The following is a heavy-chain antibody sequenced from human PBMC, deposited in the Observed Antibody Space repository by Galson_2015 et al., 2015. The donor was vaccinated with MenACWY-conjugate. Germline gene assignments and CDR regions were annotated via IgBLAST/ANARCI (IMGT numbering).Heavy chain of an antibody. J-gene: IGHJ5*02. CDR2: INSDGSST. D-gene: IGHD6-13*01. CDR1: GFTFRNYW. CDR3: ARGGQGLEAAEDNWFDP. V-gene: IGHV3-74*01. Sequence: SLRLSCAASGFTFRNYWMTWVRQGPGKGLVWVSRINSDGSSTNYADSVKGRFTISRDNAKNTLYLQMNSLRAEDTAVYYCARGGQGLEAAEDNWFDPWGQGTLVTVSS.